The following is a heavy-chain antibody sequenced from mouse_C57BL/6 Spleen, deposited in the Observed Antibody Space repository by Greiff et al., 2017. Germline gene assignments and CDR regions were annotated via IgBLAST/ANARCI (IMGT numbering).Heavy chain of an antibody. D-gene: IGHD1-1*01. CDR3: ASSYCSSPPWFAY. J-gene: IGHJ3*01. Sequence: QVQLKESGPELVKPGASVKISCKASGYAFSSSWMNWVKQRPGKGLEWIGRIYPGDGDTNYNGKFKGKATLTADKSSSKAYMQISSLTSEDSAVYFCASSYCSSPPWFAYWGQGTLVTVSA. CDR1: GYAFSSSW. V-gene: IGHV1-82*01. CDR2: IYPGDGDT.